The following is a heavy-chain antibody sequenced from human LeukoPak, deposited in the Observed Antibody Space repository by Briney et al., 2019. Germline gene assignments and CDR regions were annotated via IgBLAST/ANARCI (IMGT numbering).Heavy chain of an antibody. V-gene: IGHV1-18*01. D-gene: IGHD3-10*01. CDR2: ISAYNGNT. J-gene: IGHJ3*02. Sequence: ASVKVSCKASGYTFTSYDINWVRQATGQGLEWMGWISAYNGNTNYAQKFQGRVTITTDESTSTAYMELSSLRSEDTAVYYCARSSITMVRGVMDAFDIWGQGTMVTVSS. CDR1: GYTFTSYD. CDR3: ARSSITMVRGVMDAFDI.